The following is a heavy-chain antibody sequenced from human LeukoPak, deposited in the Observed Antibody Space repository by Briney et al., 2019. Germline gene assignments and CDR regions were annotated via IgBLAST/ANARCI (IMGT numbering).Heavy chain of an antibody. CDR3: ARQSYFYYYLDV. CDR2: IVGDSTIE. D-gene: IGHD4-11*01. V-gene: IGHV3-23*01. Sequence: GGSLRLSCAASGFAFNNDAMTWVRQPPGKGLEWVSTIVGDSTIEYYADSVKGRFTISSDNSKTMLFLHMNSLRAEDTAIYYCARQSYFYYYLDVWGKGTTVTVTS. J-gene: IGHJ6*03. CDR1: GFAFNNDA.